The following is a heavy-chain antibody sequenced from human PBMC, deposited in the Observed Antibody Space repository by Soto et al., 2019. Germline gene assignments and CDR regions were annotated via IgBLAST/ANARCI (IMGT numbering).Heavy chain of an antibody. CDR1: GFTFSNFG. V-gene: IGHV3-33*01. CDR2: IWYDGSNE. CDR3: ARLNTGWYFDL. D-gene: IGHD4-17*01. J-gene: IGHJ2*01. Sequence: GGSLRLSCAASGFTFSNFGMHWVRQAPGKGLEWVAVIWYDGSNEYYPDSVKGRFTISRDNSKNTLYLQMNSLRAEDTAVYYCARLNTGWYFDLWGRGTLVTVSS.